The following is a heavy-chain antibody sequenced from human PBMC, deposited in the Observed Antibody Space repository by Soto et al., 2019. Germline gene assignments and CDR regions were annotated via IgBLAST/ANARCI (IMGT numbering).Heavy chain of an antibody. CDR3: ASTVITTYAFDI. J-gene: IGHJ3*02. V-gene: IGHV3-7*01. CDR1: GFTFSSYW. CDR2: IKQDGSEK. Sequence: GLSLRLSCAASGFTFSSYWMSCVLQAPGKGLEWVANIKQDGSEKYYVDSVKGRFTISRDNAKNSLYLQMNSLRAEDTAVYYCASTVITTYAFDIWGQGTMVTVSS. D-gene: IGHD3-22*01.